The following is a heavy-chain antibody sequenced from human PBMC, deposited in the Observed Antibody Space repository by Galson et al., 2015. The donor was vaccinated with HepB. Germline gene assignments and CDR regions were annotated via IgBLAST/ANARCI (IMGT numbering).Heavy chain of an antibody. J-gene: IGHJ4*02. Sequence: SLRLSCAASGFTFSSYSMNWVRQAPGKGLEWVSSISSSSSYIYYADSVKGRFTISRDNAKNSLYLQMNSLRAEDTAVYYCARAPYSSSWHPYWGQGTLVTVSS. D-gene: IGHD6-13*01. CDR3: ARAPYSSSWHPY. V-gene: IGHV3-21*01. CDR2: ISSSSSYI. CDR1: GFTFSSYS.